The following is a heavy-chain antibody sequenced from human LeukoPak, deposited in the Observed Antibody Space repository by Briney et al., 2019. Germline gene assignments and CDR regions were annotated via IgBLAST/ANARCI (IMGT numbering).Heavy chain of an antibody. D-gene: IGHD3-16*02. CDR1: GFTVSSNY. J-gene: IGHJ4*02. CDR2: IKSKSEGGTT. V-gene: IGHV3-15*01. CDR3: TTDSYYDYVWGSYRLILFDY. Sequence: GGSLRLSCAASGFTVSSNYMSWVRQAPGKGLEWVGRIKSKSEGGTTDYVAPAKGRFTISRDDSKNTLYLQMNSLKTEDTAVYYCTTDSYYDYVWGSYRLILFDYWGQGTLVTVSS.